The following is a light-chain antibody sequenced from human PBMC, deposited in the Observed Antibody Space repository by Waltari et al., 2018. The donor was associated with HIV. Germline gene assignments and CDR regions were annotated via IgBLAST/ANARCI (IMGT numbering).Light chain of an antibody. CDR2: DVT. Sequence: QSALTQPRSVSGSPGQSVTISCTGTSSDIGDYNYVSWYQQHPGKAPKLMIYDVTKRASGVPVRFSGSKSGNTACLTISGLQAEDKAAYYCCSFAGSYTLVFGGGTKLTVL. J-gene: IGLJ3*02. V-gene: IGLV2-11*01. CDR3: CSFAGSYTLV. CDR1: SSDIGDYNY.